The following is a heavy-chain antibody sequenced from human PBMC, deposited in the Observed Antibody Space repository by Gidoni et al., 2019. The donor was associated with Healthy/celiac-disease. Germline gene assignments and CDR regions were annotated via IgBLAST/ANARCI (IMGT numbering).Heavy chain of an antibody. D-gene: IGHD3-3*01. CDR2: RSYDGSNK. J-gene: IGHJ4*02. CDR1: GFTLRRYA. V-gene: IGHV3-30-3*01. CDR3: ARSQGPYYDFWSGYYY. Sequence: QVQLVESAGGVVQPGRSLSLSSAASGFTLRRYALHWVRQAPGKGLECVAVRSYDGSNKYYADSVKGRFTISRDNSKNTMYLQMNSLRTEDTAVYYCARSQGPYYDFWSGYYYWGQGTLVTVSS.